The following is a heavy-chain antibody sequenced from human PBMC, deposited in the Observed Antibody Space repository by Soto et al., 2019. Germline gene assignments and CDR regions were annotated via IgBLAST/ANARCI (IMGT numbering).Heavy chain of an antibody. J-gene: IGHJ5*02. V-gene: IGHV3-13*01. CDR1: GFTFSAYD. D-gene: IGHD2-8*02. CDR2: IGTLHDT. CDR3: ARQASYWHGGGGWFDP. Sequence: VQLVESGGGLVQPGGSLRLSCAASGFTFSAYDMHWVRQPTGKGLEWVSAIGTLHDTYYPDSVKGRFTISRENAKNSFYLQMNSLATGDTAVYYCARQASYWHGGGGWFDPWGQGTLVTVSS.